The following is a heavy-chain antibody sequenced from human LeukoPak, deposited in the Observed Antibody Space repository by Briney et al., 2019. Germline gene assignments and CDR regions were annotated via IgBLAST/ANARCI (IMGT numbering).Heavy chain of an antibody. CDR3: ARNDSSGYFDY. CDR1: GYSISSGNY. V-gene: IGHV4-38-2*01. Sequence: SETLSLTCAVSGYSISSGNYWGWIRQPPGKGLEWIGSVYHSGSTHYSPSLKRGVTIAVDTSKSQFSLKLSSVTAADTAVYYCARNDSSGYFDYWGQGTLVTVSS. CDR2: VYHSGST. D-gene: IGHD3-22*01. J-gene: IGHJ4*02.